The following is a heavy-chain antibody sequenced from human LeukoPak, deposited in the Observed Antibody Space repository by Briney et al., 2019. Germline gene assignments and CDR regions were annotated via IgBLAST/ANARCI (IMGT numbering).Heavy chain of an antibody. V-gene: IGHV3-33*01. D-gene: IGHD6-19*01. CDR3: ARDSSGWSVDY. J-gene: IGHJ4*02. CDR1: GFTFSSYG. CDR2: IWYDGSNK. Sequence: PGGSLRLSCAASGFTFSSYGMHWVRQAPGKGLEWVAVIWYDGSNKYYADSVKGRFTISRDNSKNTLYLQMNSLRAEGTAVYYCARDSSGWSVDYWGQGTLVTVSP.